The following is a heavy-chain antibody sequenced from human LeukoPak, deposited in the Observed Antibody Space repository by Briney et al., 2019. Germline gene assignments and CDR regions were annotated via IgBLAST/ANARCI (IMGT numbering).Heavy chain of an antibody. V-gene: IGHV1-18*01. D-gene: IGHD3-9*01. Sequence: GASAKVSCKASGYTFTSYGISWVRQAPGQGLEWMGWISAYNGNTNYAQKLQGRVTMTTDTSTSTAYMELRSLRSDDTAVYYCARGPYDILTGFLYYMDVWGKGTTVTVSS. CDR3: ARGPYDILTGFLYYMDV. CDR2: ISAYNGNT. J-gene: IGHJ6*03. CDR1: GYTFTSYG.